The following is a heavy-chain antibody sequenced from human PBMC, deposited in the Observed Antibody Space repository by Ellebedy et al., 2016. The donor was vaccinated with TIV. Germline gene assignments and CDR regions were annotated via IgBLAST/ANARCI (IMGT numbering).Heavy chain of an antibody. J-gene: IGHJ3*02. V-gene: IGHV1-69*02. CDR3: ARNAETTEGYNTYAFEI. CDR2: IIPMVDIP. D-gene: IGHD5-24*01. Sequence: ASVKVSCKASGGSFSTYTISWVRQAPGQGLEWMGRIIPMVDIPYYAQKFEGRVTITADKSTSTAYMELSSLRSEDTAVYYCARNAETTEGYNTYAFEIWGEGTTVTVSS. CDR1: GGSFSTYT.